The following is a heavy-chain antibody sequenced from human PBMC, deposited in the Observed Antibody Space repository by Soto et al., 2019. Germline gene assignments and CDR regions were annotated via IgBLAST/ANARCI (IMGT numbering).Heavy chain of an antibody. Sequence: GESLKISCQAFEYSFRIYWISWVRQKPGGGLEWMGRVDPNDSFATYSPSFEGHVSISVDKSTNIVYLQWRSLRASDTATYYCARHQSGSGNSNFDFWGQGPPVTVSS. J-gene: IGHJ4*02. CDR3: ARHQSGSGNSNFDF. D-gene: IGHD3-10*01. CDR2: VDPNDSFA. V-gene: IGHV5-10-1*01. CDR1: EYSFRIYW.